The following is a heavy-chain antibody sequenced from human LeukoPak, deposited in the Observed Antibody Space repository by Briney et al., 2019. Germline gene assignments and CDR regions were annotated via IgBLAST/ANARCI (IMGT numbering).Heavy chain of an antibody. D-gene: IGHD2-15*01. V-gene: IGHV1-3*01. J-gene: IGHJ6*02. CDR3: ARDRSGGRSVDV. CDR1: GYTFTSYA. Sequence: ASVKVSCKASGYTFTSYAMHWVRQAPGQRLEWMGWINAGNGNTKYSQKFQGRVTITRDTSASTAYMELSSLRSEDTAVYCCARDRSGGRSVDVWGQGTTVTVSS. CDR2: INAGNGNT.